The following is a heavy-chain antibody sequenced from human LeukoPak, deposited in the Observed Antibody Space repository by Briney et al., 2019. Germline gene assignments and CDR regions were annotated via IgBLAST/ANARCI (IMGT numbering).Heavy chain of an antibody. CDR1: GFTFSSYT. V-gene: IGHV3-48*01. D-gene: IGHD2-2*01. Sequence: HPGGSLRLSCAASGFTFSSYTMNWVRQAPGKGLEWLSYISSSGSTTYYADSVKGRFTISRDNAKNSLYLQMNSLRAEDTAVYYCAMRGDILVIPATYMFDYWGQGTLVTVSS. CDR3: AMRGDILVIPATYMFDY. J-gene: IGHJ4*02. CDR2: ISSSGSTT.